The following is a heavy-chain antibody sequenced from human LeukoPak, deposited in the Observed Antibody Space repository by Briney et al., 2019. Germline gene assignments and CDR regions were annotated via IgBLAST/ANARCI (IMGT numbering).Heavy chain of an antibody. D-gene: IGHD3-16*02. CDR1: GFIFTNYA. V-gene: IGHV3-23*01. CDR3: ARGTSPLDYWYFDL. J-gene: IGHJ2*01. Sequence: GGSLRLSCASSGFIFTNYAMSWVRQTPRTGLEWIASVTGGGVNTYYADSVKGRFTVSRDTSKKTLSLQMNSLRDGDTAIYYCARGTSPLDYWYFDLWGRGTLVTVSS. CDR2: VTGGGVNT.